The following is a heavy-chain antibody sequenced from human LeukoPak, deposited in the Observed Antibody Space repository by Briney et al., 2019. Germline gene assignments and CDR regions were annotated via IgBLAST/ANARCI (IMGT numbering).Heavy chain of an antibody. CDR2: IYYSGST. CDR1: GGSISSYY. J-gene: IGHJ4*02. D-gene: IGHD2-15*01. Sequence: PSETLSLTCTVSGGSISSYYWSWIRQPPGKGLEWIGYIYYSGSTNYKPSLKSRVTISVDTSKNQFSLKLSSVTAADTAVYYCARTAYCSGGSCYFDYWGQGTLVTVSS. CDR3: ARTAYCSGGSCYFDY. V-gene: IGHV4-59*01.